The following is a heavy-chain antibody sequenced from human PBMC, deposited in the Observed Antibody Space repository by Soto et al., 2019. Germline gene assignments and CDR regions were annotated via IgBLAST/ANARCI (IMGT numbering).Heavy chain of an antibody. CDR3: AKDGAVTNYYDSSGYFQH. Sequence: PGGSLRLSCAASGFTFSSYGMHWVRQAPGKGLEWVAVISYDGSNKYYADSVKGRFTISRDNSKNTLYLQMNSLRAEDTAVYYCAKDGAVTNYYDSSGYFQHWGQGTLVTVSS. V-gene: IGHV3-30*18. CDR2: ISYDGSNK. D-gene: IGHD3-22*01. J-gene: IGHJ1*01. CDR1: GFTFSSYG.